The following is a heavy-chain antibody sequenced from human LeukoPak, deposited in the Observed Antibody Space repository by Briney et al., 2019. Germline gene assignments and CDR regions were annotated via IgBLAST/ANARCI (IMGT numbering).Heavy chain of an antibody. D-gene: IGHD6-19*01. J-gene: IGHJ5*02. CDR3: AKDSVLTGYSSGWYSENWFDP. Sequence: GSLRLSCAAAGFTFSSYGMHWVRPAPGKGLEWVAVISYDGSNKYYADSVKGRFTISRDNSKNTLYLQMNSLRAEDTAVYYCAKDSVLTGYSSGWYSENWFDPWGQGTLVTVSS. CDR1: GFTFSSYG. CDR2: ISYDGSNK. V-gene: IGHV3-30*18.